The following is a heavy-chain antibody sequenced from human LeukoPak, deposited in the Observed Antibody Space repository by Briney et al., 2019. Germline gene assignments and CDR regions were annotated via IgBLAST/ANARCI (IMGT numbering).Heavy chain of an antibody. D-gene: IGHD6-19*01. CDR2: INPNSGGT. J-gene: IGHJ5*02. CDR3: ARDLSVAVAGMVACFDP. V-gene: IGHV1-2*04. Sequence: ASVKVSCKASGYTFTGYYMHWVRQAPGQGLEWMGWINPNSGGTNYAQKFQGWVTMTRDTSISTAYMELSRLRSDDTAVYYFARDLSVAVAGMVACFDPGGQGTLVTVS. CDR1: GYTFTGYY.